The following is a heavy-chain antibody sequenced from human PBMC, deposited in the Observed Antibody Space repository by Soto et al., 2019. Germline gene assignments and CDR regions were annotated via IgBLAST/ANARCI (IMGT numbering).Heavy chain of an antibody. D-gene: IGHD3-10*01. CDR1: GGTFSSYA. CDR2: IIPIFGTA. V-gene: IGHV1-69*13. CDR3: ARDPKGFGELLF. J-gene: IGHJ4*02. Sequence: ASVKVSCKASGGTFSSYAISWVRQAPGQGLEWMGGIIPIFGTANYAQKFQGRVTITADESTSTAYMELSSLRSEDTAVYYCARDPKGFGELLFWGQGTLVTVSS.